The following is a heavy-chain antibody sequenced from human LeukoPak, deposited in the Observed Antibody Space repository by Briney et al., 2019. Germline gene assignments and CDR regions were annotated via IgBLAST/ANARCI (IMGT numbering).Heavy chain of an antibody. CDR2: IYYSGST. V-gene: IGHV4-39*07. CDR1: GGSISSSSYY. CDR3: ARGPHRYSGSYYGAFDI. D-gene: IGHD1-26*01. J-gene: IGHJ3*02. Sequence: SETLSLTCTVSGGSISSSSYYWGWIRQPPGKGLEWIGSIYYSGSTYYNPSLKSRVTISVDTSKNQFSLKLSSVTAADTAVYYCARGPHRYSGSYYGAFDIWGQGTMVTVSS.